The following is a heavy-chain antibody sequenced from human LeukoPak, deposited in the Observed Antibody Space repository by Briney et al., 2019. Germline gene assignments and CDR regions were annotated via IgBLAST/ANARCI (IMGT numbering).Heavy chain of an antibody. J-gene: IGHJ6*02. CDR3: ARGSGWGYYYYYYGMDV. D-gene: IGHD7-27*01. CDR1: GGSFSGYY. CDR2: INHSGST. V-gene: IGHV4-34*01. Sequence: KASETLSLTCAVYGGSFSGYYWSWIRQPPGKGLEWIGEINHSGSTNYNPSLKSRVTISVDTSKNQFSLKLSSVTAADTAVYYCARGSGWGYYYYYYGMDVWGQGTTVTVSS.